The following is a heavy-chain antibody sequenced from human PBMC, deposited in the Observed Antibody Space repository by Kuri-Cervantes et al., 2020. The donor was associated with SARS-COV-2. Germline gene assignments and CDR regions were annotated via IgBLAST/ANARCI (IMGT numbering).Heavy chain of an antibody. Sequence: GESLKISCAASGFTFSSYGMHWVRQAPGKGLEWVAFIRYDGSNKYYADSVKGRFTISRDNSKNTPYLQMNSLRAEDTAVYYCAKDEGSRSGSYGDAFDIWGQETMVTVSS. CDR1: GFTFSSYG. J-gene: IGHJ3*02. CDR2: IRYDGSNK. V-gene: IGHV3-30*02. D-gene: IGHD1-26*01. CDR3: AKDEGSRSGSYGDAFDI.